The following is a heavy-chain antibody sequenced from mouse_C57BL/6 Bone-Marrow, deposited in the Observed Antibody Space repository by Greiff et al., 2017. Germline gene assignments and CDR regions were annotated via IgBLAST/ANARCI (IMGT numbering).Heavy chain of an antibody. V-gene: IGHV14-4*01. D-gene: IGHD2-10*02. CDR3: TRVWLDY. J-gene: IGHJ4*01. Sequence: EVQLVESGAELVRPGASVKLSCTASGFNIKDDYMHWVKQRPEQGLEWIGWIDPENGDTEYASKFQGKATITADKSSNTAYLQLSCLTSEDTAVYYCTRVWLDYWGQGTSVTVSS. CDR2: IDPENGDT. CDR1: GFNIKDDY.